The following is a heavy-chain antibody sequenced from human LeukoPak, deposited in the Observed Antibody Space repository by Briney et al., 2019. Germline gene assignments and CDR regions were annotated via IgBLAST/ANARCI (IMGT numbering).Heavy chain of an antibody. V-gene: IGHV4-59*01. D-gene: IGHD3-16*01. Sequence: PSETLSLTCTVSDDSISDYYRGWIRQPPGKGLEWIGYFYNSGRSTYNPSLKSRVTISADTSKNHFSLKLNSVTTTDTAVYYCTRGAGWLIDYWGQGILVTVSS. CDR3: TRGAGWLIDY. CDR1: DDSISDYY. CDR2: FYNSGRS. J-gene: IGHJ4*02.